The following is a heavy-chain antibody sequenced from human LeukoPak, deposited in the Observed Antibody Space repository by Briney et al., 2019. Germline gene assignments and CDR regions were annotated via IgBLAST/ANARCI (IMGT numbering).Heavy chain of an antibody. CDR3: AKDSGGIAARPGGGLDY. D-gene: IGHD6-6*01. J-gene: IGHJ4*02. Sequence: GGSLRLSCAASGFTFSSYGMHWVRQAPGKGLEWVAFIRYDGSNKYYADSVKGRFTISRDNSKNTLYLQKNSLRAEDTAVYYCAKDSGGIAARPGGGLDYWGQGTLVTVSS. V-gene: IGHV3-30*02. CDR2: IRYDGSNK. CDR1: GFTFSSYG.